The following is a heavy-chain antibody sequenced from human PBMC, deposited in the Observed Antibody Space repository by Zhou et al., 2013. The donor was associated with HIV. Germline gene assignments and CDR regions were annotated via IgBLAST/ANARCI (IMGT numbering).Heavy chain of an antibody. CDR3: ARFTRPHHVVVVPEFLAYAMRGWFDP. Sequence: QVQLQQWGPGLLKPSETLSLTCAVYGGSLSGFYWTWIRQAPGKGLEWIGEINDAGITNYNPSLGSRVLMSMDRSKSQFSLILNSTTAADTALYFCARFTRPHHVVVVPEFLAYAMRGWFDPWGREPWSLSPQ. D-gene: IGHD2-15*01. J-gene: IGHJ5*02. V-gene: IGHV4-34*02. CDR2: INDAGIT. CDR1: GGSLSGFY.